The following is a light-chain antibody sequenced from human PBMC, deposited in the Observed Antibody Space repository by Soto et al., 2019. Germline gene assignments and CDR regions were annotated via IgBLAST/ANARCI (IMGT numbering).Light chain of an antibody. Sequence: QSVVTQPPSVSGAPGQRVTISCTGTSSNIGAGYDVHWYQHLPGTAPKLLIYGNTIRPSGVPDRFSGSKSGTSASLAITGLQAEDEADYYCQSYDRSLRGYVFGIGTKLTVL. CDR1: SSNIGAGYD. CDR3: QSYDRSLRGYV. J-gene: IGLJ1*01. V-gene: IGLV1-40*01. CDR2: GNT.